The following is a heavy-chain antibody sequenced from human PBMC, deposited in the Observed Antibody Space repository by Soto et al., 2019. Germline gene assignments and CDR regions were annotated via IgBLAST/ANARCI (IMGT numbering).Heavy chain of an antibody. CDR2: MNPNSGNT. J-gene: IGHJ6*02. CDR1: GYTFTSYD. V-gene: IGHV1-8*01. CDR3: ARVRYYYYGMDV. Sequence: ASVKVSCKASGYTFTSYDINWVRQATGQGLEWMVWMNPNSGNTGYAQKFQGRVTMTRNTSISTAYMELSSLRSEDTAVYYCARVRYYYYGMDVWGQGTTVTVSS.